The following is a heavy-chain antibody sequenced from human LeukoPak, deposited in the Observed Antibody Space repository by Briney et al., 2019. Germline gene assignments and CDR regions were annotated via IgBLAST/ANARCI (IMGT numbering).Heavy chain of an antibody. J-gene: IGHJ4*02. V-gene: IGHV3-7*03. CDR1: GFTFSSTS. D-gene: IGHD4-17*01. CDR3: ARVMSRGIYGDYVSYFDY. CDR2: IKQDGSEK. Sequence: GGSLRLSCAASGFTFSSTSMSWVRQAPGKGLEWVANIKQDGSEKYYVDSVKGRFTISRDNAKNSLYLQMNSLRAEDTAVYYCARVMSRGIYGDYVSYFDYWGQGTLVTVSS.